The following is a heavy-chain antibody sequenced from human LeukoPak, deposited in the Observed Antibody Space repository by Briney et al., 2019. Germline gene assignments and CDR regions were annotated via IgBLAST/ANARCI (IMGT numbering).Heavy chain of an antibody. D-gene: IGHD6-13*01. CDR2: IRTKANSYAT. CDR3: TTSYSGNSWYDWFGP. CDR1: GFTFNSYS. J-gene: IGHJ5*02. V-gene: IGHV3-73*01. Sequence: GGSLRLSCAASGFTFNSYSMNWVRQASGKGLEWVGLIRTKANSYATAYAASVTGRFTISRDDSKDTSYLQMNSLKTEDTALYFCTTSYSGNSWYDWFGPWGQGTLVTVSS.